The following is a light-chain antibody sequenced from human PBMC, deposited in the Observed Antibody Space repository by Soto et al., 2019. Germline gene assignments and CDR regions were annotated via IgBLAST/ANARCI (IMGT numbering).Light chain of an antibody. CDR3: RSYTSSRLVV. CDR2: DVS. V-gene: IGLV2-14*01. Sequence: QSALTQPASVSGSHGQSITISCTGTSIDVGGYNYVSWYQQHPGIAPKLMIYDVSNRPSGVSKRFTGSKSGNTAALTISGIQDEDEADYYGRSYTSSRLVVFGAVNKPTV. J-gene: IGLJ2*01. CDR1: SIDVGGYNY.